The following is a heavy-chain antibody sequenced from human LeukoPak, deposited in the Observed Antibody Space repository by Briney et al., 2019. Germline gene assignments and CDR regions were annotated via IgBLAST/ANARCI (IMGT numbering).Heavy chain of an antibody. D-gene: IGHD2-15*01. V-gene: IGHV3-23*01. Sequence: GGSLRLSCAASGFTLSSYAMSWVRQAPGKGLEWVSAISDTGNTYHADSVKGRFTISRDSSKNTLFLQMNRLRPEDAAVYYCAKAPVATCRGAFCYPFDYWGQGTLVTVSS. CDR3: AKAPVATCRGAFCYPFDY. CDR1: GFTLSSYA. J-gene: IGHJ4*02. CDR2: ISDTGNT.